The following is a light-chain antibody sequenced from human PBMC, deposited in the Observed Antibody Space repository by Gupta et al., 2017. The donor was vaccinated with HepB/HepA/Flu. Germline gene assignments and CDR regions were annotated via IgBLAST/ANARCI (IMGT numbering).Light chain of an antibody. Sequence: DIVLTQSPSTLSLSPGESATISCRASESVIQYLAWYQQRPGQAPRVLIYDTANSATGIPARFSGSGAGTDFTLTSSSLEPEDFAVYYCQQRYKWPPLTFGGGTKVEIK. CDR3: QQRYKWPPLT. CDR2: DTA. CDR1: ESVIQY. J-gene: IGKJ4*01. V-gene: IGKV3-11*01.